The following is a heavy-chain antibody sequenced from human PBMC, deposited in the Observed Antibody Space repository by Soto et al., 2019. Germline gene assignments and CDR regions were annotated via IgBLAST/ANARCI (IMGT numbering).Heavy chain of an antibody. CDR1: GFRFSEHA. Sequence: DVQLVESGGGLVAPGRSLRLSCNCSGFRFSEHAMTWVRQAPGKGLEWVGFIRNTPYGGTTDYAASVRGRFTISRDDSASIAYLQVNSLKTEDSGLYYCSRGSFGYYGPWGPGTLVTVSA. CDR3: SRGSFGYYGP. J-gene: IGHJ5*02. CDR2: IRNTPYGGTT. V-gene: IGHV3-49*04. D-gene: IGHD2-2*03.